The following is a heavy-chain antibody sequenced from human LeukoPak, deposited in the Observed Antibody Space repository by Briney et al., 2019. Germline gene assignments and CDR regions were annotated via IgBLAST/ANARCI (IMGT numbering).Heavy chain of an antibody. CDR3: ARGALWLGEFDY. CDR1: GGSFSGYY. V-gene: IGHV4-34*01. D-gene: IGHD6-19*01. CDR2: INHSGST. J-gene: IGHJ4*02. Sequence: SETLSLTCAVYGGSFSGYYWSWIRQPPGKGLEWIGEINHSGSTNYNPSLKSRVTISVDTSKNQFSLKLSSVTAADTAVYYCARGALWLGEFDYWGQGTLVTVSS.